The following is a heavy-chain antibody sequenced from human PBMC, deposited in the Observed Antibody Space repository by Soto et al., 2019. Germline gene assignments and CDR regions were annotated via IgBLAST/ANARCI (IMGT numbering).Heavy chain of an antibody. Sequence: GSSVKVSCKPSGYTFTSYGISWVRQAPGQGLEWMGWISAYNGNTTYAQKLQGRVTMTTDTSTSTAYMELRSLRSDDTAVYYCARAISSNTIFGGVNWYFDLWGRGTLVTVS. CDR3: ARAISSNTIFGGVNWYFDL. D-gene: IGHD3-3*01. J-gene: IGHJ2*01. CDR1: GYTFTSYG. V-gene: IGHV1-18*04. CDR2: ISAYNGNT.